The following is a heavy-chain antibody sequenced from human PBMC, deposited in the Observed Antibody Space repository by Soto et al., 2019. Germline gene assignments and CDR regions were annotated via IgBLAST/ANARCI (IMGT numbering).Heavy chain of an antibody. V-gene: IGHV3-15*01. D-gene: IGHD2-15*01. Sequence: GGSLRLSCAASGFTFSNAWMSWVRQAPGKGLEWVGRIKSKTDGGTTDYAAPVKGRFTISRDDSKNTLYLQMNSLKTEDTAVYYCTYGYCSGGSCPYYYYGMDVWGQGTTVTVSS. CDR1: GFTFSNAW. CDR2: IKSKTDGGTT. CDR3: TYGYCSGGSCPYYYYGMDV. J-gene: IGHJ6*02.